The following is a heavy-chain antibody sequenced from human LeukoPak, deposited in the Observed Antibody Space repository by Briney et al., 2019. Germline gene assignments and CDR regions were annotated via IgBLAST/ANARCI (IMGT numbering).Heavy chain of an antibody. CDR3: ARETSGTYYNPLGYMDV. CDR2: IFTSGIT. Sequence: SETLSLTCTVSGGSISIYYWNWNRQPAGKGLEWIGRIFTSGITNYNPSLKSRVTMSVDTSKNQFSLNLSSVIAADTAIYYCARETSGTYYNPLGYMDVWGKGTTVTVSS. J-gene: IGHJ6*03. V-gene: IGHV4-4*07. CDR1: GGSISIYY. D-gene: IGHD3-10*01.